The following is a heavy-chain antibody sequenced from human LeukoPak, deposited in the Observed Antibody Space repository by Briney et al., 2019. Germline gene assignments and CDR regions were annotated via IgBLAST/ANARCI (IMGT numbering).Heavy chain of an antibody. CDR1: GFTFSSYA. CDR3: ASGGPVTTYDFDY. CDR2: ISSSSHT. Sequence: GGSLRLSCAASGFTFSSYATHWVRQAPGKGLEWVSYISSSSHTNYADSVKGRFTISRDNAKKSLYLQMNSLRAEDTAVYYCASGGPVTTYDFDYWGQGTLVTVSS. J-gene: IGHJ4*02. D-gene: IGHD4-17*01. V-gene: IGHV3-21*05.